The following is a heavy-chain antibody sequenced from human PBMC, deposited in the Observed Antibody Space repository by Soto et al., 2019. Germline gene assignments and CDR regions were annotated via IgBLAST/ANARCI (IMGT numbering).Heavy chain of an antibody. J-gene: IGHJ4*02. Sequence: EVQLLESGGGLVQPWGSLRLSCAASGFTFNNYAMTWVRQAPGKGLEWVSAISGGGDTTSYADSVKGRFTVSRDGSKNTLYLQMSSLRAEDTALYSCANGRGGSGSLTPRVDFWGRRTLGTVSS. CDR3: ANGRGGSGSLTPRVDF. V-gene: IGHV3-23*01. CDR2: ISGGGDTT. D-gene: IGHD3-10*01. CDR1: GFTFNNYA.